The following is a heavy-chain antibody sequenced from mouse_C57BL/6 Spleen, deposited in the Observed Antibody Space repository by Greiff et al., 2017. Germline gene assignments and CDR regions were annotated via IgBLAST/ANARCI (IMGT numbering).Heavy chain of an antibody. CDR3: ARIYYSRSDGYFDV. D-gene: IGHD1-1*01. Sequence: QVQLQQSGAELVKPGASVKISCKASGYAFSSYWMNWEKQRPGQGLEWIGQIYPGDGDTNYNGKFKGKATLTADKSSSTAYMQLSSLTSEDSAVYFCARIYYSRSDGYFDVWGTGTTLTVSS. CDR1: GYAFSSYW. J-gene: IGHJ1*03. CDR2: IYPGDGDT. V-gene: IGHV1-80*01.